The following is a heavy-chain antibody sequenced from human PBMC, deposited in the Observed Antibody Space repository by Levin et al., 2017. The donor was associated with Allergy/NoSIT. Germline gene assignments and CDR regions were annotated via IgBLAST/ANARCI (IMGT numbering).Heavy chain of an antibody. CDR2: IYSGGST. Sequence: GESLKISCAASGFTVSSNYMSWVRQAPGKGLEWVSVIYSGGSTNYADSVRGRFTISRDISKNTVYLQMNGLRIEDTAVYYCARDDRGYIYGRTDWYFDRWGRGTLVSVSS. CDR3: ARDDRGYIYGRTDWYFDR. CDR1: GFTVSSNY. J-gene: IGHJ2*01. D-gene: IGHD5-18*01. V-gene: IGHV3-66*01.